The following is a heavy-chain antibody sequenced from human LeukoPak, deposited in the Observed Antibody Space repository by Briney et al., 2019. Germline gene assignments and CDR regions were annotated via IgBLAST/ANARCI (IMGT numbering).Heavy chain of an antibody. Sequence: KASETLSLTCTVSGGSISSYYWSWIRQPPGKGLEWIGYIYYSGSINYNPSLKSRVTISVDTSKNQFSLKLSSVTAADTAVYYCAREGLWFGELNAFDIWGQGTMVTVSS. V-gene: IGHV4-59*01. CDR1: GGSISSYY. D-gene: IGHD3-10*01. J-gene: IGHJ3*02. CDR2: IYYSGSI. CDR3: AREGLWFGELNAFDI.